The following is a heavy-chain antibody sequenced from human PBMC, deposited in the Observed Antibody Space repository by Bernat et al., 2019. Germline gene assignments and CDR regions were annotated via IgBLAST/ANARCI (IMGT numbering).Heavy chain of an antibody. J-gene: IGHJ1*01. V-gene: IGHV4-38-2*02. Sequence: QVQLQESGPGLVKPSETLSLTCDVSGYSIRRGYYWAWIRQPPGKGLEWIGTMYLSGNTYYNPSLKSRVTMSVDTSKNQFSLKLSSVTAADTAVYYCAREDYDSSGYYASAYFQHWGQGTLVAVSS. D-gene: IGHD3-22*01. CDR2: MYLSGNT. CDR3: AREDYDSSGYYASAYFQH. CDR1: GYSIRRGYY.